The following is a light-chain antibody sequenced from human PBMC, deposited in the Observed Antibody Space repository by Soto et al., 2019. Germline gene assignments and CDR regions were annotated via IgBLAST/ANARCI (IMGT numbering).Light chain of an antibody. V-gene: IGKV1-5*03. CDR3: QQYNSYWWT. CDR1: QSISSW. CDR2: KAS. J-gene: IGKJ1*01. Sequence: DIQMTQSPSTLSASVGDRVTITCRASQSISSWLAWYQQKPGKAPKLLIYKASSLESGVPSRFSGSVSGTEFTLTISSLQPDDFATYYCQQYNSYWWTFGQGTKVEIK.